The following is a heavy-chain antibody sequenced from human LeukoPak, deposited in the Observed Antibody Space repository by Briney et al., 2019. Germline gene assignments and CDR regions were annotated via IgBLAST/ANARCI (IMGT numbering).Heavy chain of an antibody. D-gene: IGHD3-10*01. CDR3: ARGRGRRFGRGILGWFDP. J-gene: IGHJ5*02. CDR2: IYYSGST. V-gene: IGHV4-39*07. CDR1: GGSISSSSYY. Sequence: PSETLSLTCTVSGGSISSSSYYWGWIRQPPGKGLEWIGNIYYSGSTNYNPSLKSRVTISVDTSKNQFSLKLSSVTAADTAVYYCARGRGRRFGRGILGWFDPWGQGTLVTVSS.